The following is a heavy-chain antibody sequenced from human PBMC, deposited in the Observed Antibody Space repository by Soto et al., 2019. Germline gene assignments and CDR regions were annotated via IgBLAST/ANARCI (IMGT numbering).Heavy chain of an antibody. V-gene: IGHV3-7*03. Sequence: ELQMVESGGGLVQPGGSLRLSCAASGFTFSNYWMGWVRQAPGKELEWVANIRQDGGDKRDLDSVKGRFTICRDNAENSLYLQMNSLRAEYTAVYYCASIDCGGNCYSRSWYFDIWGRGTLVTVSS. CDR3: ASIDCGGNCYSRSWYFDI. CDR1: GFTFSNYW. D-gene: IGHD2-21*02. CDR2: IRQDGGDK. J-gene: IGHJ2*01.